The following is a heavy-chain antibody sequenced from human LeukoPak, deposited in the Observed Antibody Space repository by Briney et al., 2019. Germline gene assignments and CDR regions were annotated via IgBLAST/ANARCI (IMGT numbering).Heavy chain of an antibody. V-gene: IGHV3-48*02. Sequence: GGSLRLSCAASGFTFSSHGMNWVRQAPGRGLEWVSYISMTSSTIKYADSVKGRFIISRDNAGNSLYLQMNSLRDDDTAVYFCARNPGRVYFDYWGQGALVTVPS. J-gene: IGHJ4*02. CDR3: ARNPGRVYFDY. CDR2: ISMTSSTI. CDR1: GFTFSSHG.